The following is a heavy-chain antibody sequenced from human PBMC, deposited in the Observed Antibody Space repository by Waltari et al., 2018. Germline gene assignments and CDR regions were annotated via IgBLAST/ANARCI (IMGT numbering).Heavy chain of an antibody. CDR3: ARVGSGNSLFDY. J-gene: IGHJ4*02. CDR2: IYHSGRT. V-gene: IGHV4-38-2*02. D-gene: IGHD1-26*01. CDR1: GYSISSGYY. Sequence: QVQLQESGPGLVKPSETLSLTCTVSGYSISSGYYWGWIRQPPGKGLEWIGIIYHSGRTYYNPSLKRRVTISVDTSKNQFSLKLSSVTAADTAVYYCARVGSGNSLFDYWGQGTLVTVSS.